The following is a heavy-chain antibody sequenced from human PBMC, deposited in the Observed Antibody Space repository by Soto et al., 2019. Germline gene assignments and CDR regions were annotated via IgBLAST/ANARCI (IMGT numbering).Heavy chain of an antibody. V-gene: IGHV4-59*08. CDR2: TYYGGTT. D-gene: IGHD3-10*01. CDR1: GGSISPYY. CDR3: ARLGRYYQSLDP. J-gene: IGHJ5*02. Sequence: QVQLQESGPGLVKPSETLSLTCTVSGGSISPYYWAWIRQPPGQGLEWVWYTYYGGTTSYNPSLRNRVTISIEPSNSQCSLRLTSGAAPDTAVYYCARLGRYYQSLDPWGRGNLGTASS.